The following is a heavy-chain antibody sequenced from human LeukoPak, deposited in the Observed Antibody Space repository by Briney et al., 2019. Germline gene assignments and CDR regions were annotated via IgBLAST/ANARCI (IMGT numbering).Heavy chain of an antibody. V-gene: IGHV4-39*07. D-gene: IGHD6-13*01. CDR1: GGSISSYY. J-gene: IGHJ4*02. CDR3: ARDEGGNPGMDFDY. CDR2: IYYSGST. Sequence: PSETLSLTCTVSGGSISSYYWGWIRQPPGKGLEWIGSIYYSGSTYYNPSLKSRVTISVDTSKNQFSLKLSSVTAADTAVYYCARDEGGNPGMDFDYWGQGTLVTVSS.